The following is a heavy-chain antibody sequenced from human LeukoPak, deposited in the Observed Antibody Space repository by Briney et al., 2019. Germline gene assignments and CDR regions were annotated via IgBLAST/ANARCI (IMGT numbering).Heavy chain of an antibody. CDR3: AMSTPTYYYDSSGHRDY. D-gene: IGHD3-22*01. Sequence: SVKVSCKASGGTFSSYAISWVRQAPGQGLEWMGRIIPILGIANYAQKFQGRVTITADKSTSTAYMELSSLRSEDTAVYYCAMSTPTYYYDSSGHRDYWGQGTLVTVTS. CDR2: IIPILGIA. V-gene: IGHV1-69*04. J-gene: IGHJ4*02. CDR1: GGTFSSYA.